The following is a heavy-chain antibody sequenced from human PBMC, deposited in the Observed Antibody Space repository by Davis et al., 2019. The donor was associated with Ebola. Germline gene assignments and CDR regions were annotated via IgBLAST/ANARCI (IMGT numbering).Heavy chain of an antibody. J-gene: IGHJ3*01. Sequence: SLKISCAATGFSFDDYGMHWVRQPPGKGLEWVSGITWNSGSTAYADSVKGRFTISRDNGKNSLYLQMNSLRADDTALYYCAKAAFSGYDYGGDALDLWGQGTMVTVSS. CDR3: AKAAFSGYDYGGDALDL. CDR1: GFSFDDYG. CDR2: ITWNSGST. V-gene: IGHV3-9*01. D-gene: IGHD5-12*01.